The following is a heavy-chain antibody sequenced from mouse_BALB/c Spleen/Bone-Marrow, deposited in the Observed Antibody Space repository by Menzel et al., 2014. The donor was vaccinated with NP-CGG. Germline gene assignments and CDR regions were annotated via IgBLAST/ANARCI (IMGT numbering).Heavy chain of an antibody. D-gene: IGHD4-1*01. V-gene: IGHV7-1*02. Sequence: EVKLQESGGGLVQPGGSLRLSCATSGFTFSDFYMEWVRQPPGKRLEWIAASRNRRNDYTTEYSASVKGWFIVSRDTSQSILYLQMNALRAEDTAIYYCARDAGRGNFDYWGQGTTLTVSS. J-gene: IGHJ2*01. CDR3: ARDAGRGNFDY. CDR2: SRNRRNDYTT. CDR1: GFTFSDFY.